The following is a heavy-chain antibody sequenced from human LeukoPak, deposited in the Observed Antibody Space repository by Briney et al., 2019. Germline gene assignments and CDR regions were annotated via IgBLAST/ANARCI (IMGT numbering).Heavy chain of an antibody. CDR3: ASPVAP. CDR2: ISYDGSNK. D-gene: IGHD4-23*01. V-gene: IGHV3-30-3*01. J-gene: IGHJ5*02. Sequence: GRSLRLSCAASGFTFSSYAMHWVRQAPGKGLEWVAVISYDGSNKYYADSVKGRFTISRDNSKNTLYLQMNSLRAEDTAVYYCASPVAPWGQGTLVTVSS. CDR1: GFTFSSYA.